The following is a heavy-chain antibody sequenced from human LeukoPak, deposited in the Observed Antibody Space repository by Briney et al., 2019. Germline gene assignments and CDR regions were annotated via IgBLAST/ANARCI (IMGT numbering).Heavy chain of an antibody. Sequence: SETLSLTCAVSGGSISSSNWWSWVRQPPGKGLEWIGEIYHSGSTNYNPSLKSRVTISVDKSKNQFSLKLSSVTAADTAVYYCARGRTDSSGWFDSFDYWGQGTLVTVSS. V-gene: IGHV4-4*02. D-gene: IGHD6-19*01. J-gene: IGHJ4*02. CDR2: IYHSGST. CDR3: ARGRTDSSGWFDSFDY. CDR1: GGSISSSNW.